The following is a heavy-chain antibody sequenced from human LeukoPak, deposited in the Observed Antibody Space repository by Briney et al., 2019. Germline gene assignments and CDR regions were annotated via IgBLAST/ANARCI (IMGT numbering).Heavy chain of an antibody. CDR2: IKQDGSEK. Sequence: GGSLRLSCAASGFMFSTYWMSWVRQAPGKGLEWVANIKQDGSEKYYVDSVKGRFTISRDNAKNSLYLQMNSLRAEDTAVYYCAKGPNPDDYGGTDYWGQGTLVTVSS. J-gene: IGHJ4*02. CDR3: AKGPNPDDYGGTDY. V-gene: IGHV3-7*01. CDR1: GFMFSTYW. D-gene: IGHD4-23*01.